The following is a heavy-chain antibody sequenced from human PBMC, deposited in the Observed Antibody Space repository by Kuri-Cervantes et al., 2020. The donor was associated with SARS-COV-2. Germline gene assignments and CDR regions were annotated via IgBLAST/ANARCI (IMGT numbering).Heavy chain of an antibody. CDR1: RFSLSTSGVG. J-gene: IGHJ6*02. V-gene: IGHV2-5*02. Sequence: SGPTLVTPTQTLTLTCTYSRFSLSTSGVGVGWSLQPQGKALEWLALIYWVDDKRYSPSLKSRLTITKDTSNNQVVLTMTNMDPVDTHTYYCAHLLGFCIISSCYSMDVWGQGTTVTVSS. CDR2: IYWVDDK. CDR3: AHLLGFCIISSCYSMDV. D-gene: IGHD2-2*02.